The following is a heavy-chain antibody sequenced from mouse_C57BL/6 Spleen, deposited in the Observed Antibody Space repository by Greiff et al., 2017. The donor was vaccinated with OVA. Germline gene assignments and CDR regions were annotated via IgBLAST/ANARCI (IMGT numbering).Heavy chain of an antibody. V-gene: IGHV5-16*01. Sequence: EVKVVESEGGLVQPGSSMKLSCTASGFTFSDYYMAWVRQVPEKGLEWVANINYDGSSTYYLDSLKSRFIISRDNAKNILYLQMSSLESEDTATYCCARARTGTRYFDYWGKGTTLTVSS. J-gene: IGHJ2*01. CDR3: ARARTGTRYFDY. CDR1: GFTFSDYY. CDR2: INYDGSST. D-gene: IGHD4-1*01.